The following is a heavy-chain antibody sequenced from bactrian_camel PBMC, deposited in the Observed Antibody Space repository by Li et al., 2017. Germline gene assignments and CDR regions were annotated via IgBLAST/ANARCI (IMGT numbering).Heavy chain of an antibody. D-gene: IGHD4*01. Sequence: HVQLVESGGGSVQAGGSLRLSCSASKDTSVNYVMGWFRQTPGKAREWIAAIFSDGSPSYADSVKGRFTISADSEKHILYLQMNDLKSEDTAMYTCARREFDTYSGYPRTRIFALRAGTNAVGQGTQVTVS. CDR2: IFSDGSP. J-gene: IGHJ4*01. CDR1: KDTSVNYV. V-gene: IGHV3S55*01.